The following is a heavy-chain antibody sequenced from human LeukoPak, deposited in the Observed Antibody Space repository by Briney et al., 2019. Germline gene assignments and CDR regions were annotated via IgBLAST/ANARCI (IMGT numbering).Heavy chain of an antibody. V-gene: IGHV3-9*01. Sequence: GRSLRLSCAASGFTFDDYAMHWVRQAPGKGLEWVSGISWNSGSIGYADSVKGRFTISRDNAKNSLYLQMNSLRAEDTALYYCAKGASSGWMYNWFGPGGQGTLVTVSS. CDR3: AKGASSGWMYNWFGP. CDR2: ISWNSGSI. D-gene: IGHD6-19*01. CDR1: GFTFDDYA. J-gene: IGHJ5*02.